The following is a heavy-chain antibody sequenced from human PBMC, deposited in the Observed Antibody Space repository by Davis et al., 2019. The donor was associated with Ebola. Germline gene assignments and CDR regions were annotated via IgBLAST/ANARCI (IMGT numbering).Heavy chain of an antibody. CDR1: GFTFSSYA. J-gene: IGHJ4*02. D-gene: IGHD5-18*01. CDR2: ISYDGSNK. CDR3: ARVLPDTAMGQYYFDY. Sequence: GESLKISCAASGFTFSSYAMHWVRQAPGKGLEWVAVISYDGSNKYYADSVKGRFTISRDNSKNTLYLQMNSLRAEDTAVYYCARVLPDTAMGQYYFDYWGQGTLVTVSS. V-gene: IGHV3-30-3*01.